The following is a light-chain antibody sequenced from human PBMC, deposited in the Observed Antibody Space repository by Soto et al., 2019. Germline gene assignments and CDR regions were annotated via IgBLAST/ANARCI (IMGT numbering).Light chain of an antibody. J-gene: IGKJ5*01. CDR3: QHLNIDSYPIT. V-gene: IGKV1-9*01. Sequence: IQLTQSPSSLSASIGDRVTITCRASQGISSFLAWYQQKPGKAPKLLIYAASTLQSGIPSRFSGSGSGTDFTLTISSLQPEDFATYCCQHLNIDSYPITFGQGTRLEIK. CDR1: QGISSF. CDR2: AAS.